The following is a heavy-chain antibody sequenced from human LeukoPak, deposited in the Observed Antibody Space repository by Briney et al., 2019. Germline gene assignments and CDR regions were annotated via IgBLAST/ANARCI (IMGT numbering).Heavy chain of an antibody. J-gene: IGHJ4*02. CDR1: GFTFDDYA. D-gene: IGHD1-26*01. CDR2: ISWNSNNI. CDR3: TRGTRSIVGATFDY. V-gene: IGHV3-9*01. Sequence: PGRSLRLSCAASGFTFDDYAMHWVRQAPGKGLEWVSGISWNSNNIGYADSVKGRFTISRDNAKNSLYLQMNSLRAEDTALYYCTRGTRSIVGATFDYWGQGTLVTVSS.